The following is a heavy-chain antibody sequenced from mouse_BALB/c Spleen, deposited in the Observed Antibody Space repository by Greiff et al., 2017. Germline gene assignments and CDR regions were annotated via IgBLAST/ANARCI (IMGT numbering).Heavy chain of an antibody. D-gene: IGHD1-1*01. CDR2: ISSGSSTI. CDR3: ARFRGGSSEFAY. CDR1: GFTFSSFG. Sequence: EVNVVESGGGLVQPGGSRKLSCAASGFTFSSFGMHWVRQAPEKGLEWVAYISSGSSTIYYADTVKGRFTISRDNPKNTLFLQMTSLRSEDTAMYYCARFRGGSSEFAYWGQGTLVTVSA. J-gene: IGHJ3*01. V-gene: IGHV5-17*02.